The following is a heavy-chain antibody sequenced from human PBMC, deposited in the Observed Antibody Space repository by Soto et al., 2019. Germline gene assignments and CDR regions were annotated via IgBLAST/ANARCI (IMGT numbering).Heavy chain of an antibody. Sequence: QAQLMQSGAEVKKPGSSVKVSCKASGGTFSGYAINWVRQAPGQGLEWMGGIIPLLGITDYGQKFQGRITIAADESTGTAYMDLRGLRSEDTAVYYCARDTRSITGTTSSEDFQHWGQGNLVSVSS. D-gene: IGHD1-20*01. J-gene: IGHJ1*01. CDR2: IIPLLGIT. CDR3: ARDTRSITGTTSSEDFQH. V-gene: IGHV1-69*01. CDR1: GGTFSGYA.